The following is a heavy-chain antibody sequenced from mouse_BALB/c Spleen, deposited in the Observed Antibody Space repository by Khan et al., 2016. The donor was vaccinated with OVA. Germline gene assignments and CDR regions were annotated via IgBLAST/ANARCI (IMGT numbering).Heavy chain of an antibody. CDR3: ARNYDYDEGLAY. CDR2: IWSGGST. Sequence: QVRLQQSGPGLVQPSQSLSITCTVSGFSLNYYGVHWVRQSPGKGLEWLGVIWSGGSTVYNAPFISRLSISKDNSKSQVFFKMNSLQSNDTAIYYCARNYDYDEGLAYWGQGTLVTVSA. D-gene: IGHD2-4*01. V-gene: IGHV2-2*03. CDR1: GFSLNYYG. J-gene: IGHJ3*01.